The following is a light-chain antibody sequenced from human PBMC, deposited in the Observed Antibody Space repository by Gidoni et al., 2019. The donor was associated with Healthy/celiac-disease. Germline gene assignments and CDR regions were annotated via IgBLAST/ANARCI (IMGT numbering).Light chain of an antibody. J-gene: IGLJ2*01. CDR3: AAWDDSLNGVV. Sequence: QSVLTQPPSASGPPGQVVTISCSGSRSTIGSNTVNWYQQLPGTAPKLLIYSNNQRPSGGPDRFSGSKSGTSASLAISGLQSEDEADYYCAAWDDSLNGVVFGGGTKLTVL. V-gene: IGLV1-44*01. CDR2: SNN. CDR1: RSTIGSNT.